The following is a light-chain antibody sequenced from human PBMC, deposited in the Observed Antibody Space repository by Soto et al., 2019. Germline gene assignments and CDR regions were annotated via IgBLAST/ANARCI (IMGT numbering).Light chain of an antibody. CDR3: SSYTSSTTVV. Sequence: QSALTQPASVSGSPGQSITISCSGTSNDIGGCNYVSWYQHHPGKAPKLMIFEVTNRPSGVSNRFSGSKSGNTASLTISGLQTEDEADYYCSSYTSSTTVVFGGRTKLTVL. J-gene: IGLJ2*01. CDR2: EVT. V-gene: IGLV2-14*01. CDR1: SNDIGGCNY.